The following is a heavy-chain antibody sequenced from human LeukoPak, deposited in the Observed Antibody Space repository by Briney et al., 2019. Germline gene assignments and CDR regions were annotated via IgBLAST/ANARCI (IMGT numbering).Heavy chain of an antibody. CDR3: APLETT. Sequence: GGSLRLSCAASGFTFRSYAMSWVRQAPGKGLEWVSGISGSGANTFYADSVKGRFTISRDNSKKTLYLQMNNLTDGDTAVYYCAPLETTWGQGTLVTVSS. CDR1: GFTFRSYA. D-gene: IGHD4-17*01. CDR2: ISGSGANT. V-gene: IGHV3-23*01. J-gene: IGHJ4*02.